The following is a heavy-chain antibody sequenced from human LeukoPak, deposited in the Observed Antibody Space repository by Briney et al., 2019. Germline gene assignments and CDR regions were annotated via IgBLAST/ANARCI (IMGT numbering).Heavy chain of an antibody. CDR3: AREPAEYSSPHDAFDI. CDR1: GGSIMSYY. D-gene: IGHD6-6*01. Sequence: SETLSLTCTVSGGSIMSYYWSWIRQPAGKGLEWIGRIYTSGSTNYNPSLKSRVTMSVDTSKNQFSLKLSSVTAADTAVYYCAREPAEYSSPHDAFDIWGQGTLVTVSS. CDR2: IYTSGST. V-gene: IGHV4-4*07. J-gene: IGHJ3*02.